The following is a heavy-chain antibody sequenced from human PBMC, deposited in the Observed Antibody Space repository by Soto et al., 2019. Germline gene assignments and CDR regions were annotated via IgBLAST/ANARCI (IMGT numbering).Heavy chain of an antibody. D-gene: IGHD3-10*01. J-gene: IGHJ4*02. CDR2: ISASDGST. V-gene: IGHV1-18*01. CDR1: GYAFSFG. CDR3: ATYYFGSGSYYRFDN. Sequence: VQSGGEVKKPGASVRVSCKASGYAFSFGFSWVRQAPGQGLEWMGWISASDGSTNSAQKFRGRISLTTDTSTNTAYLDLLSLTSDDTAVYFCATYYFGSGSYYRFDNWGQGTLATVSS.